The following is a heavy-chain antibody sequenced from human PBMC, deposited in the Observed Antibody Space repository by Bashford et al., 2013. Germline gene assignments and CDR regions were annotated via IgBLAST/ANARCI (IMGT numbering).Heavy chain of an antibody. CDR2: INPNSGGT. D-gene: IGHD6-13*01. V-gene: IGHV1-2*02. Sequence: WVRQAPGQGLEWMGWINPNSGGTNYAQKFQGRVTMTRDTSISTAYMELSRLRSDDTAVYYCARVPIAAAGTGWYFDLWGRGTLVTVSS. CDR3: ARVPIAAAGTGWYFDL. J-gene: IGHJ2*01.